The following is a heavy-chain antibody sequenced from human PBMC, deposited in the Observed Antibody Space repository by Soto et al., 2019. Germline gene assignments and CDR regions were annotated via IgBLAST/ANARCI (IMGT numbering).Heavy chain of an antibody. J-gene: IGHJ5*02. CDR2: IYPGDSDT. D-gene: IGHD6-13*01. Sequence: GESLKISCKGSGYSFTSYWIDWVRQMRGKGLEWMGIIYPGDSDTRYSPSFQGQVTISADKSISTAYLQWSSLKASDTAMYYCARGAPQLAPNYNWFDPWGQGTLVTVSS. V-gene: IGHV5-51*01. CDR3: ARGAPQLAPNYNWFDP. CDR1: GYSFTSYW.